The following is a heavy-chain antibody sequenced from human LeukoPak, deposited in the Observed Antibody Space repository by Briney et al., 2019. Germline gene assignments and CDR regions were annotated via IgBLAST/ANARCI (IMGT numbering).Heavy chain of an antibody. CDR3: AKGYRKGRWLPLDY. CDR2: ISSSSSYI. D-gene: IGHD5-24*01. Sequence: GGSLRLSCAASGFTFSSYSMNWVRQAPGKGLEWVSSISSSSSYIYYADSVKGRFTISRDNAKNSLYLQMNSLRAEDTALYYCAKGYRKGRWLPLDYWGQGTLVTVSS. V-gene: IGHV3-21*04. J-gene: IGHJ4*02. CDR1: GFTFSSYS.